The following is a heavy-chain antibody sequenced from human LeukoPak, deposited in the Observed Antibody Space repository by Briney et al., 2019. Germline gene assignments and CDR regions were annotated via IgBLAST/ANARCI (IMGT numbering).Heavy chain of an antibody. CDR2: IISILGIA. CDR1: GGTFSSYT. Sequence: GSSVKVSCKASGGTFSSYTISWVRQAPGQGLEWMGRIISILGIANYAQKFQGRVTITADKSTSTAYMELSSLRSEDTAVYYCARDGIYYDSSGPFDYWGQGTLVTVSS. V-gene: IGHV1-69*04. J-gene: IGHJ4*02. CDR3: ARDGIYYDSSGPFDY. D-gene: IGHD3-22*01.